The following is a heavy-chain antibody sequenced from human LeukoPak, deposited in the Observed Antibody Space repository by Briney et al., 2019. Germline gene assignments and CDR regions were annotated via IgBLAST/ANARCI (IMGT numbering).Heavy chain of an antibody. V-gene: IGHV3-30*02. Sequence: GGSLKLSCTASGFSINKYGIHWVRQAPGKGLEWVALISHDGENKFYADSVRGRFSISRDNSRNTVYLQMGSLRVEDTSLYHRATITGSPDYWGQGSLVTVSS. D-gene: IGHD1-1*01. CDR3: ATITGSPDY. CDR1: GFSINKYG. CDR2: ISHDGENK. J-gene: IGHJ4*02.